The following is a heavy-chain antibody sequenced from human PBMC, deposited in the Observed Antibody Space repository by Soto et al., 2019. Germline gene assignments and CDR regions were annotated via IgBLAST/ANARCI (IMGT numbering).Heavy chain of an antibody. J-gene: IGHJ6*02. CDR3: TRGKSIAARRHYYYYGMDV. CDR2: IRSKAYGGTT. D-gene: IGHD6-6*01. CDR1: GFTFGDYA. Sequence: GGSLRLSCTASGFTFGDYAMSWFRQAPGKGREWVGFIRSKAYGGTTEYAASVKGRFTISRDDSKSIAYLQMNSLKTEDTAAYYCTRGKSIAARRHYYYYGMDVWGQGTTVTVSS. V-gene: IGHV3-49*03.